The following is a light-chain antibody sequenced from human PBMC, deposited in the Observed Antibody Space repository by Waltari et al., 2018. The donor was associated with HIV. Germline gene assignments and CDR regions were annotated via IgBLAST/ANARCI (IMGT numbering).Light chain of an antibody. J-gene: IGLJ2*01. CDR2: RDN. Sequence: QSVVTQYHSASGTPGQSVTISCSGRSSNIGCNDIFWYPHLPGTAPKLLIYRDNRRPSGVPDRTSGSRAGTSASLAISGLRSEDEAVYYCVVWDDSLSGVVFGGGTSLTVL. V-gene: IGLV1-47*01. CDR3: VVWDDSLSGVV. CDR1: SSNIGCND.